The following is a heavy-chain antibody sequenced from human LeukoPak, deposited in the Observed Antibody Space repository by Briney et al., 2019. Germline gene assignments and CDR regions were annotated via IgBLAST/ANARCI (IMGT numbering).Heavy chain of an antibody. CDR1: GGTFSSYA. D-gene: IGHD3-16*01. CDR3: ARGRGDNTYFDY. V-gene: IGHV1-69*13. Sequence: ASVKVSCKASGGTFSSYAISWVRQAPGQGLEWMGGIIPIFGTANYAQKFQGGVTITADESTSTAYMELSSLRSEDTAVYYCARGRGDNTYFDYWGQGTLVTVSS. J-gene: IGHJ4*02. CDR2: IIPIFGTA.